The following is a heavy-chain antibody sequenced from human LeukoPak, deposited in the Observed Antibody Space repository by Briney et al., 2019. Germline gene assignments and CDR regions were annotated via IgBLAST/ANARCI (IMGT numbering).Heavy chain of an antibody. Sequence: GGSLRLSCAASGFTFSNYAMHWVRQAPGKGLEWVAFIRSDGNNKYYADSVKGRFTISRDNSKNTLYLQMNSLRAEDTAVYYCARDNDSRDPPHFDYWGQGTLVTVSS. CDR2: IRSDGNNK. CDR3: ARDNDSRDPPHFDY. D-gene: IGHD3-16*01. J-gene: IGHJ4*02. CDR1: GFTFSNYA. V-gene: IGHV3-30*02.